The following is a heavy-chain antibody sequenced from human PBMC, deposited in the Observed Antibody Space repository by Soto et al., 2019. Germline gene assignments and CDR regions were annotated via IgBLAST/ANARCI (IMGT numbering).Heavy chain of an antibody. CDR3: EKDGGRGYDAFDI. V-gene: IGHV3-23*01. Sequence: EVQLLESGGGLVQPGGSLRLSCAASGFTFSSYAMSWVRQAPGKGLEWISAISGSGGSTYYADSVKGRFTISRDNSKNTLYLQMSSLRGEDTAVYYCEKDGGRGYDAFDIWGQGTMVTVSS. CDR2: ISGSGGST. CDR1: GFTFSSYA. D-gene: IGHD3-16*01. J-gene: IGHJ3*02.